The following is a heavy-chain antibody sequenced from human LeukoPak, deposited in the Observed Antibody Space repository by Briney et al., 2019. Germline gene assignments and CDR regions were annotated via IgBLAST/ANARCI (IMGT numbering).Heavy chain of an antibody. CDR2: ISAYNGNT. V-gene: IGHV1-18*01. Sequence: SVKVSCKASGYTFTSYGISWVRQAPGQGLEWMGWISAYNGNTNYAQKLQGRVTMTTDTSTSTAYMELRSLRSDDTAVYYCVRVRRITIFGVVIEAFADYWGQGTLVTVSS. J-gene: IGHJ4*02. D-gene: IGHD3-3*01. CDR1: GYTFTSYG. CDR3: VRVRRITIFGVVIEAFADY.